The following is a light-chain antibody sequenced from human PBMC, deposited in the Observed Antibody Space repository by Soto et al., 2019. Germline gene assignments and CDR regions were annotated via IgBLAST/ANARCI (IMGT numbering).Light chain of an antibody. Sequence: QSALTQPASVSGSPGQSITISCTGTSSDVGGYNYVSWYQHLPGKAPKLMIYDVSYRPSGLSNRFSGSKSANTASLTISGLQAEDEADYYCSSYTTSSVIFGGGTKLTVL. J-gene: IGLJ2*01. CDR1: SSDVGGYNY. CDR2: DVS. V-gene: IGLV2-14*03. CDR3: SSYTTSSVI.